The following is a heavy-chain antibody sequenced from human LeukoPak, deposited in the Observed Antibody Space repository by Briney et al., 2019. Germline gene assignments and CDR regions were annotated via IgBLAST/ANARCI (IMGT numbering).Heavy chain of an antibody. D-gene: IGHD5-24*01. CDR2: ISRSGDST. J-gene: IGHJ4*02. V-gene: IGHV3-48*01. Sequence: GSLRLSCAASGFSFNNYHMNWVRQAPGKGLEWVSYISRSGDSTSYADSVKGRFTISRDNAGNSVFLLLNSLRAEDTAVYYCVRDLYTTIQGFDYWGQGALVTVSS. CDR1: GFSFNNYH. CDR3: VRDLYTTIQGFDY.